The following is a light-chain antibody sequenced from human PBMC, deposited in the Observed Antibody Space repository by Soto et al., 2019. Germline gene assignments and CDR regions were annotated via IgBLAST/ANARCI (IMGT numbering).Light chain of an antibody. J-gene: IGLJ2*01. CDR3: AAWDDSLNGVV. V-gene: IGLV1-44*01. CDR2: SNN. Sequence: QSVLTQPPSASGTPGQRVTISCSGSSSNIGSKTVNWYQQLPGTAPKLLIYSNNQRPSGVPDRFSASKSGTSASLAISGLQYEDEDDYYCAAWDDSLNGVVLGGGTKLTVL. CDR1: SSNIGSKT.